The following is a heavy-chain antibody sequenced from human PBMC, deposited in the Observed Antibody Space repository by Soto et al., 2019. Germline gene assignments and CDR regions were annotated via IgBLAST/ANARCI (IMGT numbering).Heavy chain of an antibody. V-gene: IGHV4-59*01. CDR2: VFYGGT. CDR3: ASYRGALYFDS. Sequence: QVHLQESSPGLVKPSETLSLTCSVSGRSMSSNYWSWIRQSPDKGLEWLGYVFYGGTDYNPSLEGRITMSVKTSKSQFSLKLTSVTAADTAVYYCASYRGALYFDSWGQGILVTVSS. J-gene: IGHJ4*02. CDR1: GRSMSSNY. D-gene: IGHD4-4*01.